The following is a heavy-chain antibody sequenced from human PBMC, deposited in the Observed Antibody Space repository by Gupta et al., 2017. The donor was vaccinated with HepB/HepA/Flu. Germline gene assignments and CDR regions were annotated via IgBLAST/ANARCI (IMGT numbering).Heavy chain of an antibody. D-gene: IGHD2-15*01. CDR2: ISSDGSNK. Sequence: QVQLVESGGGVVQAGRSLRLSCEASGFTFSSHGIHLVRTPPGKGLEWVAVISSDGSNKWYADSVKGRFTISRDNSKNTVYLQMNSLRPEDAAVYFCAKDRSDVVVTAEYFQHWGQGTLVTVSS. J-gene: IGHJ1*01. CDR3: AKDRSDVVVTAEYFQH. CDR1: GFTFSSHG. V-gene: IGHV3-30*18.